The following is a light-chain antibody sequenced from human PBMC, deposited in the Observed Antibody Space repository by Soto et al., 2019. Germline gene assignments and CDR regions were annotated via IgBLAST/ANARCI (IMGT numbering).Light chain of an antibody. CDR3: SSYTTSITWV. CDR2: EVS. CDR1: SSDVGSYNR. V-gene: IGLV2-18*02. Sequence: QSVLTQPASVSGSPGQSVTISCTGTSSDVGSYNRVSWYQQSPGTAPKLMIYEVSNRPSGVPDRFSGSKSGNTASLTISGLQAEDEADYYCSSYTTSITWVFGGGTKLTVL. J-gene: IGLJ2*01.